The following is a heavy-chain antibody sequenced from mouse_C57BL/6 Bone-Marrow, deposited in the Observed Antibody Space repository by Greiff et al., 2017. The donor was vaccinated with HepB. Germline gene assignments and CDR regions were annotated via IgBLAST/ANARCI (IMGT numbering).Heavy chain of an antibody. CDR3: ARYGGTWYFDV. Sequence: QVQLQQPGAELVMPGASVKLSCKASGYTFTSYWMHWVKQRPGQGLEWIGEIDPSDSYTNYNQKFKGKSTLTVDKSSSTAYMQLSSLTSEDSAVYYCARYGGTWYFDVWGTGTTVTVSS. J-gene: IGHJ1*03. CDR1: GYTFTSYW. D-gene: IGHD1-1*01. CDR2: IDPSDSYT. V-gene: IGHV1-69*01.